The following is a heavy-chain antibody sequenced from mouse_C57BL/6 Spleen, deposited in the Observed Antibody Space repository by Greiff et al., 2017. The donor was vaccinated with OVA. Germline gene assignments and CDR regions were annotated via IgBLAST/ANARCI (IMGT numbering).Heavy chain of an antibody. Sequence: EVQRVESGGGLVKPGGSLKLSCAASGFTFSDYGMHWVRQAPEKGLEWVAYISSGSSTIYYADTVKGRFTISRDNAKNTLFLQMTSLRSEDTAMYYCARPNYSNYHYAMDYWGQGTSVTVSS. CDR1: GFTFSDYG. D-gene: IGHD2-5*01. CDR3: ARPNYSNYHYAMDY. CDR2: ISSGSSTI. J-gene: IGHJ4*01. V-gene: IGHV5-17*01.